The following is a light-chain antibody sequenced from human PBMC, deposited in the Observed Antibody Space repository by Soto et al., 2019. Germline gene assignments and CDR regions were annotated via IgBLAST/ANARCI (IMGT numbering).Light chain of an antibody. V-gene: IGKV1-39*01. J-gene: IGKJ1*01. CDR2: AAS. CDR1: QNINRF. CDR3: QQSNSSPQT. Sequence: DIQMTQSPSSLSASVGDRISITCRAGQNINRFLNWYQQKPGKAPKLLIYAASSLQSGVPSRFSGSGSGTDFTLTISSLQPEDFATYYCQQSNSSPQTFGQGTKVEI.